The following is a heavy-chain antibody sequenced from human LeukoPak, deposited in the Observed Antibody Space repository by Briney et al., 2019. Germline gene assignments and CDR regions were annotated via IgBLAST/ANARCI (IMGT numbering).Heavy chain of an antibody. CDR2: LYPGGVT. CDR3: TRHRVADTTELAY. CDR1: GFTVSNNY. V-gene: IGHV3-53*05. Sequence: GGSLRLSCAASGFTVSNNYMSWVRLAPGKGLEFVSALYPGGVTYYADSVKGRFTISSDTSKNTVDVQMASLRAEDTAMYYCTRHRVADTTELAYWGQGTLVTVSA. J-gene: IGHJ4*02. D-gene: IGHD6-19*01.